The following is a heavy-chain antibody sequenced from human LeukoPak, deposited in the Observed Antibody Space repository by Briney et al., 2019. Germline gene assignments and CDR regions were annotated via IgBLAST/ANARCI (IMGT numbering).Heavy chain of an antibody. V-gene: IGHV6-1*01. J-gene: IGHJ3*02. CDR2: TYYRSKWYN. CDR3: ARDRNYYDSSGYYEVAFDI. D-gene: IGHD3-22*01. CDR1: GDSVSSNSAA. Sequence: SQTLSLTCAISGDSVSSNSAAWNWIRQSPSRGLEWLGRTYYRSKWYNDYAVSVKSRITINPDTSKNQFSLKLSSVTAADTAVYYCARDRNYYDSSGYYEVAFDIWGQGTMVTVSS.